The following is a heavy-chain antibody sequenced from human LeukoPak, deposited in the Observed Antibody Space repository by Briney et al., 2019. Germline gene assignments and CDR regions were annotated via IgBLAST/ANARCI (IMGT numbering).Heavy chain of an antibody. CDR1: GFIFTDYG. CDR3: VKEVTASKPSDLDH. D-gene: IGHD2-2*01. V-gene: IGHV3-30*02. CDR2: IRYDGSDK. Sequence: GGSVRLSCAASGFIFTDYGIHWVRQAPGKGLEWLTFIRYDGSDKYYADSVKGRFTISRDNSKNTLYLQMNSLTSEHTAVYYCVKEVTASKPSDLDHWGKGILVTVSS. J-gene: IGHJ4*02.